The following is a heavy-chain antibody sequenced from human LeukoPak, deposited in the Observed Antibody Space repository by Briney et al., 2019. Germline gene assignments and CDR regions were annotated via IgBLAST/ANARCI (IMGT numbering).Heavy chain of an antibody. J-gene: IGHJ4*02. D-gene: IGHD2-2*01. V-gene: IGHV7-4-1*02. CDR2: INTNTGNP. CDR1: GYTFTNYA. CDR3: ARGTPYCSSTSCYPVDY. Sequence: ASVKVSCKASGYTFTNYAMNWVRQAPGQGLEWMGWINTNTGNPTYAQGFTGRFVFSLDTSVSTAYLQISSLKAEDTAVYYCARGTPYCSSTSCYPVDYWGQGTLVTVSS.